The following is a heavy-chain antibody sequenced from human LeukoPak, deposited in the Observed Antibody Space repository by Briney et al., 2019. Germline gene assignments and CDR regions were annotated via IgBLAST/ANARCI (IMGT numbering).Heavy chain of an antibody. CDR1: GGSISSYY. CDR3: ARLVDWFDP. CDR2: IYYSGST. V-gene: IGHV4-59*08. J-gene: IGHJ5*02. Sequence: SETLSLTCTVSGGSISSYYWSWIRQPPGKGLEWIGYIYYSGSTNYNPSLKSRVTISVGTSKNQFSLKLSSVTAADTAVYYCARLVDWFDPWGQGTLVTVSS.